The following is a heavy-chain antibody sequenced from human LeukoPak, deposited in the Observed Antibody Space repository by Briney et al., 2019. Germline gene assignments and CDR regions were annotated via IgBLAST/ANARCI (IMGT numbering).Heavy chain of an antibody. J-gene: IGHJ6*02. V-gene: IGHV3-9*01. CDR2: IGWNSGSI. CDR3: ARDSRAYYYYGMDV. CDR1: GFTFEDYA. Sequence: GGSLRLSCAVSGFTFEDYAMHWVRQVPGKGPEWVSGIGWNSGSIGYADSVKGRFTISRDNAKNSLYLQMNTLRAEDTALYYCARDSRAYYYYGMDVWGQGTTVTVSS.